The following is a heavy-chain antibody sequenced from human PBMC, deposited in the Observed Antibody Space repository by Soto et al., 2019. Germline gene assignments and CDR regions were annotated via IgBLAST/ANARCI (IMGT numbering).Heavy chain of an antibody. V-gene: IGHV3-23*01. Sequence: GGSLRLSCAASGFTFSSYWMSWVRQGPGKGLEWVSSISGSDGSTFYADSVKGRFTISRDDSKNTLSLQMSSLRAEDTAIYYCAKFDSRGYARAPFDYWGHGTLVTVSS. J-gene: IGHJ4*01. CDR1: GFTFSSYW. CDR2: ISGSDGST. D-gene: IGHD3-22*01. CDR3: AKFDSRGYARAPFDY.